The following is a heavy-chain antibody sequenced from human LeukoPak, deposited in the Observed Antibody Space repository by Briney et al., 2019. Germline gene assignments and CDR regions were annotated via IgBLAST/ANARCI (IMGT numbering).Heavy chain of an antibody. CDR1: GFTFSSYW. D-gene: IGHD1-1*01. Sequence: PGGSLRLSCAASGFTFSSYWMHWVRRAPGKGLVWVSRITGDGSGANYADSVKGRFTISRDNAKNTLYLQMNSLRAEDTAVYYCARFAVTTAGDYWGQGTLVTVSS. CDR2: ITGDGSGA. V-gene: IGHV3-74*01. J-gene: IGHJ4*02. CDR3: ARFAVTTAGDY.